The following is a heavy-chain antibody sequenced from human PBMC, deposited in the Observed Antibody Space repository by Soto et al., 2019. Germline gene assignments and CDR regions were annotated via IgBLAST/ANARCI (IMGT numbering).Heavy chain of an antibody. CDR2: IYYSGST. CDR1: GGSISRYY. J-gene: IGHJ5*02. V-gene: IGHV4-59*01. Sequence: PSETLSLTCTVSGGSISRYYWSWIRQPPGKGLEWIGYIYYSGSTNYNPSLKSRVTISVDTSKNQFSLKLSSVTAADTAVYYCARLYSSGWANWFDPWGQGTLVTVSS. CDR3: ARLYSSGWANWFDP. D-gene: IGHD6-19*01.